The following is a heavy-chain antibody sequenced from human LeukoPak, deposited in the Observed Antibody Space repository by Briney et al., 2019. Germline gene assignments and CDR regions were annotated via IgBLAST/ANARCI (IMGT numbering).Heavy chain of an antibody. D-gene: IGHD6-13*01. V-gene: IGHV4-34*01. CDR1: GGSFSGYY. CDR2: INHSGST. J-gene: IGHJ3*02. Sequence: SETLSLTCAVYGGSFSGYYWSWVRQPPGKGLEWIGEINHSGSTNYNPSLKSRVTISVDTSKNQFSLKLSSVTAADTAVYYCARRLGGSSPGDAFDIWGQGTMVTVSS. CDR3: ARRLGGSSPGDAFDI.